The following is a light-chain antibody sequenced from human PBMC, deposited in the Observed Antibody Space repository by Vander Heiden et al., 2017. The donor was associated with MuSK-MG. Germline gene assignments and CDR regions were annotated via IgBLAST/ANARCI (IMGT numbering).Light chain of an antibody. J-gene: IGKJ1*01. CDR2: DAS. CDR3: QHDNSPLT. CDR1: QSISAW. Sequence: DIQMTQSPSTLSASVGDRVTVTCRARQSISAWFAWYQQNPGKAPKLLIYDASRAESGVPSRFSGSGSGTEFTLTSSSLQHDDFANYYCQHDNSPLTFGQGTKVEIK. V-gene: IGKV1-5*01.